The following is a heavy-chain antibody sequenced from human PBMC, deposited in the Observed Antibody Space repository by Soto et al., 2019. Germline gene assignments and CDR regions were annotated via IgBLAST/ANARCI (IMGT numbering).Heavy chain of an antibody. D-gene: IGHD6-13*01. Sequence: EVQLVESGGGLAQPGGSLRLSCVASGFSFSDYEMNWIRQAPGKGLEWVAYISSGGSTIHYADSVRGRFTVSGDNARNSLYLQMNTLSVEDTALYCCARDRAAGGYWGQGTLVTVSS. CDR2: ISSGGSTI. CDR1: GFSFSDYE. J-gene: IGHJ4*02. CDR3: ARDRAAGGY. V-gene: IGHV3-48*03.